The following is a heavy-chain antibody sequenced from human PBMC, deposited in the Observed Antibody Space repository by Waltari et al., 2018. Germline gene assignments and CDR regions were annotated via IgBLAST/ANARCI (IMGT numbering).Heavy chain of an antibody. CDR2: ISNSDDTT. CDR3: AKELERKPYYYYGWDV. Sequence: EMHLLESGGSLAQPGESLRLSCAASGFTFSDYAMAWVRQDPGKGLEWVSTISNSDDTTYYAESVKGRFTISRDNSKSTLFLQMNSLRADDTAIYYCAKELERKPYYYYGWDVWGQGTTVTVSS. CDR1: GFTFSDYA. D-gene: IGHD1-1*01. J-gene: IGHJ6*02. V-gene: IGHV3-23*01.